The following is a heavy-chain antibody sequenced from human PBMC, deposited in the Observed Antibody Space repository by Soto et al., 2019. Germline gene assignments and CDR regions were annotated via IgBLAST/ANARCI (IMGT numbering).Heavy chain of an antibody. D-gene: IGHD3-3*01. J-gene: IGHJ5*02. CDR3: ARGSDYDFWSDNWFDP. Sequence: ASVKVSCKASGYTFTSYYTHWVRQAPGQGLEWMGIINPSGGSTSYAQKFQGRVTMTRDTSTSTVYMELSSLRSEDTAVYYCARGSDYDFWSDNWFDPWGQGTLVTVSS. CDR1: GYTFTSYY. CDR2: INPSGGST. V-gene: IGHV1-46*01.